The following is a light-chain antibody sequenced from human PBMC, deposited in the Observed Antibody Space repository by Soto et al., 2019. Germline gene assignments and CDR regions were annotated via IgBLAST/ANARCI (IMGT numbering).Light chain of an antibody. V-gene: IGKV3D-20*02. CDR3: LQRSDWPIT. CDR1: QSVGGSS. Sequence: ETVLTPSPGTLSLSPGERATLSCRASQSVGGSSLAWYQQRPGQAPRLLIYDASTRATGIPARFSGSGSGTDFTLTISYLEPEDFAVYYCLQRSDWPITFGQGTRLEI. J-gene: IGKJ5*01. CDR2: DAS.